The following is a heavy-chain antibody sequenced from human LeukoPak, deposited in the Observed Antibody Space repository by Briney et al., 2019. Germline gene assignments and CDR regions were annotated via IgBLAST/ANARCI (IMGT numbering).Heavy chain of an antibody. J-gene: IGHJ4*02. CDR2: ISLSGSTI. CDR1: GFSLNDYY. Sequence: GGSLRLSCAASGFSLNDYYMSWIRQAPGKGLEWISYISLSGSTIYYADSVRGRFAISRDNAKNSLYLQMNSLRADDTALYYCARVSSGVEAIYYFDYWGQGTMVTVSS. D-gene: IGHD2-21*01. V-gene: IGHV3-11*01. CDR3: ARVSSGVEAIYYFDY.